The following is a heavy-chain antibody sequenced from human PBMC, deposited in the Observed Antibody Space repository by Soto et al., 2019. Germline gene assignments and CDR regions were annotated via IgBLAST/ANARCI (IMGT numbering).Heavy chain of an antibody. J-gene: IGHJ5*02. CDR2: MYSGGST. V-gene: IGHV3-53*04. CDR1: GFTVSSNY. Sequence: EVQLVESGGGLVQPGGSLRLSCAASGFTVSSNYMSWVRQAPGKGLEWVSVMYSGGSTYYADSVKGRFTISRHNSKNTLYLQMNSLRAEDTAVYYCAREVCHGWFDPWGQGTLVTVSS. CDR3: AREVCHGWFDP.